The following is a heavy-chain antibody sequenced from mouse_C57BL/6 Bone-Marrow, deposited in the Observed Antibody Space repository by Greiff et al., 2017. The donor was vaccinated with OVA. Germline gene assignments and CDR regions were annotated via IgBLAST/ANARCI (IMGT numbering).Heavy chain of an antibody. CDR2: INPNNGGT. CDR1: GYTFTDYN. Sequence: VQLLQSGPELVKPGASVKIPCKASGYTFTDYNMDWVQQSHGKSLEWIGVINPNNGGTIYNHKLKGKATLTVDKSSSTAYMELRSLTSGDTAVYYCARSYSNPFAYWGQGTLVTVSA. CDR3: ARSYSNPFAY. D-gene: IGHD2-5*01. J-gene: IGHJ3*01. V-gene: IGHV1-18*01.